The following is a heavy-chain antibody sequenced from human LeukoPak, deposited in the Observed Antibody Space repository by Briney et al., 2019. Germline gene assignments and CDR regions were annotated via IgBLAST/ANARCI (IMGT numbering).Heavy chain of an antibody. Sequence: RGSLRLSCAAPGSTFRSYSMNCVRDAPGERLEWGSSISRSSSCINYADAVKGRFTISRDNAKNSLYLQMINLRAEDTAVYYCARDQELLWFGEPLAAPFDYWGQGTLVTVSS. CDR1: GSTFRSYS. D-gene: IGHD3-10*01. CDR3: ARDQELLWFGEPLAAPFDY. CDR2: ISRSSSCI. V-gene: IGHV3-21*01. J-gene: IGHJ4*02.